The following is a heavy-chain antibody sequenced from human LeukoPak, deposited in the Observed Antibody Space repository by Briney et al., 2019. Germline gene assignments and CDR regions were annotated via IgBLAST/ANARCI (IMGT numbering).Heavy chain of an antibody. CDR2: LSNIGSST. J-gene: IGHJ4*02. V-gene: IGHV3-23*01. CDR3: AKLYTSRWYNDY. D-gene: IGHD6-13*01. CDR1: GFTFSSYA. Sequence: PGGSLRLSCAASGFTFSSYAMSWVRQAPGKGLEWVSALSNIGSSTSYADSVKGRFTISRDNSKNTLYLQMNSLRAEDTAVYYCAKLYTSRWYNDYWGQGTLVTVCS.